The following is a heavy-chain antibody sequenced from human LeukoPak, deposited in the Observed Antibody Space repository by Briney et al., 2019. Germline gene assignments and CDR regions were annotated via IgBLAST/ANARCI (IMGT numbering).Heavy chain of an antibody. Sequence: SVKVSCKASGYTFTSYDINWVRQATGQGLEWMGGIIPIFGTANYAQKFQGRVTITTDESTSTAYMELSSLRSEDTAVYYCARDRGSSWYWPFDYWGQGTLVTVSS. J-gene: IGHJ4*02. CDR1: GYTFTSYD. CDR2: IIPIFGTA. D-gene: IGHD6-13*01. CDR3: ARDRGSSWYWPFDY. V-gene: IGHV1-69*05.